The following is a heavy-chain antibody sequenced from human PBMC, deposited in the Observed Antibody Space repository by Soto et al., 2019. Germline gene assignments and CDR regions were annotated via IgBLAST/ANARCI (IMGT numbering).Heavy chain of an antibody. CDR1: GGSISSYY. Sequence: SETLSLTCTVSGGSISSYYWSWIRQPPGKGLEWIGYIYYSGSTNYNPSLKSRVTISVDTSKNQFSLKLSSVTAADTAVYYCARRTGWDIVVVVAAASDAFDIWGQGTMVTVSS. D-gene: IGHD2-15*01. CDR3: ARRTGWDIVVVVAAASDAFDI. J-gene: IGHJ3*02. CDR2: IYYSGST. V-gene: IGHV4-59*01.